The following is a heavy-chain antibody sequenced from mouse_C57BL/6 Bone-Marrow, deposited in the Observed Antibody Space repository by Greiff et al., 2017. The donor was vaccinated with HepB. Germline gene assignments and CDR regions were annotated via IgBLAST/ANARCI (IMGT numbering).Heavy chain of an antibody. V-gene: IGHV1-64*01. CDR1: GYTFTSYW. J-gene: IGHJ3*01. CDR2: IHPNSGST. Sequence: VQLQQPGAELVKPGASVKLSCKASGYTFTSYWMHWVKQRPGQGLEWIGMIHPNSGSTNYNEKFKSKATLTVDKSSSTAYMQLSSLTSEYSAVYYGARFYYGSSSWFAYWGQGTLVTVSA. CDR3: ARFYYGSSSWFAY. D-gene: IGHD1-1*01.